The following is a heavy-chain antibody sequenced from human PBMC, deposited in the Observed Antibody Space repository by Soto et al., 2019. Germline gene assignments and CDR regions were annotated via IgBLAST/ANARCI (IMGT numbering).Heavy chain of an antibody. CDR1: GGSISSYY. Sequence: PSETLSLTCTVSGGSISSYYWSWIRQPPGKGLEWIGYIYYSGSTNYNPSLKSRVTISVDTSKNQFSLKLNSMTAADTAVYYCARNNSGGGSTYLDYGGEGTLVTVSS. CDR3: ARNNSGGGSTYLDY. J-gene: IGHJ4*02. D-gene: IGHD3-16*01. V-gene: IGHV4-59*08. CDR2: IYYSGST.